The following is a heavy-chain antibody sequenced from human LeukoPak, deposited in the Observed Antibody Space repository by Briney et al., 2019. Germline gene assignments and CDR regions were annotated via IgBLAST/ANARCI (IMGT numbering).Heavy chain of an antibody. CDR2: INHSGTA. D-gene: IGHD3-16*02. J-gene: IGHJ3*02. Sequence: SETLSLTCTVYGGSFSVYYWSWIRQPPGKGLEWIGEINHSGTANYNPSLKSRVTISLDTSKNQFSLKLSSVTAADTAVYYCARVGYFWGSYRYPLRSAFDIWGQGTMVTVSS. CDR1: GGSFSVYY. V-gene: IGHV4-34*01. CDR3: ARVGYFWGSYRYPLRSAFDI.